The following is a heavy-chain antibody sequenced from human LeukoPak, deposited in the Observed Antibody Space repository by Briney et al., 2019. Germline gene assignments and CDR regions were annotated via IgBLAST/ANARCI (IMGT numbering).Heavy chain of an antibody. J-gene: IGHJ4*02. D-gene: IGHD6-13*01. CDR2: ISGSGDNT. CDR3: AKVRHSSWYGRGSGYYFDY. Sequence: GGSLRLSCAASGFTFSSYAMSWVRQAPGKGLEWVSSISGSGDNTYYTDSVRGRFTISRDNSKNTLYLQMNSLRAEDTAVYYCAKVRHSSWYGRGSGYYFDYWGQGTLVTVSS. CDR1: GFTFSSYA. V-gene: IGHV3-23*01.